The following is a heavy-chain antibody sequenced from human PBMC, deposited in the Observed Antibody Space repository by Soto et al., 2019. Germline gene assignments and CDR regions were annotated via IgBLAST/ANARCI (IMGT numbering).Heavy chain of an antibody. J-gene: IGHJ4*02. V-gene: IGHV1-18*01. Sequence: QVQLVQSGAEVKKPGASVKVSCKASGYTFTSYGISWVRQAPGQGLEWMGWISAYNGNTNYAQKLQGRFTMTTNTSTSTAYMELRSLRSDDTAVYYCARVYCSGGSCYGGYFDYWGQGTLVTVSS. CDR1: GYTFTSYG. CDR3: ARVYCSGGSCYGGYFDY. CDR2: ISAYNGNT. D-gene: IGHD2-15*01.